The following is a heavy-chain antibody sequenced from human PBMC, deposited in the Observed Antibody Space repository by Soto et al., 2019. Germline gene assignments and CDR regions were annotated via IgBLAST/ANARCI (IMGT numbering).Heavy chain of an antibody. V-gene: IGHV1-69*13. D-gene: IGHD2-15*01. CDR2: IIPIFGTA. CDR1: GGTFSSYA. J-gene: IGHJ6*02. CDR3: ARDEVVVVAASVYYYYGMDV. Sequence: SVKVSSKASGGTFSSYAISWVRQAPGQGLEWMGGIIPIFGTANYAQKFQGRVTITADESTSTAYMELSSLRSEDTAVYYCARDEVVVVAASVYYYYGMDVCGQGTTLTVSS.